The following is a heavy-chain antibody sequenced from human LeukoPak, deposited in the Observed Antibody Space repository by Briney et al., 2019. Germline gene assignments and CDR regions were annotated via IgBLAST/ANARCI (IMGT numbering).Heavy chain of an antibody. D-gene: IGHD2-15*01. CDR1: GVSISNYF. V-gene: IGHV4-59*01. J-gene: IGHJ3*02. CDR2: IYYTGST. Sequence: PSETLSLTCTVSGVSISNYFCSWIRQPPGKGLEWIGYIYYTGSTNYNPSLKSRVTISVGTSKHQFSLKLSSVTAADTAEYYCTRPSRSIATAGAFDIWGQGTMVTVSS. CDR3: TRPSRSIATAGAFDI.